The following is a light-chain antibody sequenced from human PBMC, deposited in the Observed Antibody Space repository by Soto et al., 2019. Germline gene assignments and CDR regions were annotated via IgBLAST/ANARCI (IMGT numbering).Light chain of an antibody. V-gene: IGKV3-11*01. CDR1: QSINSD. CDR3: QQRDIWPWT. Sequence: EIVMTQSPATLSVSPGETTRLSCRASQSINSDVAWYQQKPGQAPRLLMYDASKRATGIPARFSGSGSGTDFTLTISSLEPEDFAVYYCQQRDIWPWTFGQGTKGDIK. J-gene: IGKJ1*01. CDR2: DAS.